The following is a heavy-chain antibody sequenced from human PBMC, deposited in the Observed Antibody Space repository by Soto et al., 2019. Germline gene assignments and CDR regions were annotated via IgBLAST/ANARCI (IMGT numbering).Heavy chain of an antibody. CDR3: ARGIPLSGRLSSPYAFDV. CDR2: ISGGTSYI. CDR1: GFAFSGFA. V-gene: IGHV3-21*06. D-gene: IGHD1-26*01. J-gene: IGHJ3*01. Sequence: VQLVESGGGLVKPGGSLRLSCAGSGFAFSGFAMNWVRQAPGKGLEWVSSISGGTSYIYYADSLMGRFTISRDNAKNSVFLQMASLGGEETVSSCWARGIPLSGRLSSPYAFDVWGRGTVVTVSS.